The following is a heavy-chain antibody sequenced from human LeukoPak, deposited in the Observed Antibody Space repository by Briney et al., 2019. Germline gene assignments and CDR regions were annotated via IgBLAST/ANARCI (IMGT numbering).Heavy chain of an antibody. CDR1: GGSISSGSYY. D-gene: IGHD3-22*01. CDR3: ARGYYDSSGYYPPGD. J-gene: IGHJ4*02. Sequence: SQTLSLTCTVSGGSISSGSYYWSWIRQPPGKGLEWIGTIYYSGSTYYNPSLKSRVTISVDTSKNQFSLKLSSVTAADTAVYYCARGYYDSSGYYPPGDWGQGTLVTVSS. V-gene: IGHV4-39*07. CDR2: IYYSGST.